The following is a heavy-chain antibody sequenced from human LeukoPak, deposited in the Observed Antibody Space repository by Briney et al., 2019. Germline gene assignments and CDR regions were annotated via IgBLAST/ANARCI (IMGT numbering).Heavy chain of an antibody. J-gene: IGHJ4*02. V-gene: IGHV1-46*01. CDR1: GYTFTSYY. CDR3: ARDRLTTVTTSTPFDY. D-gene: IGHD4-17*01. Sequence: ASVKVSCKASGYTFTSYYLHWVPQAPGQGLEWMGIINPSGGSTTYRQKFQGRVTMTRDTSTSTVYMELSSLRSEDTAVYYCARDRLTTVTTSTPFDYWGQGTLVTVSS. CDR2: INPSGGST.